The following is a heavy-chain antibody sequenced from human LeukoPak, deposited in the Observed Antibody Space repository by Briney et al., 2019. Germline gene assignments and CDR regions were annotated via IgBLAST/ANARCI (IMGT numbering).Heavy chain of an antibody. D-gene: IGHD2-8*01. J-gene: IGHJ4*02. CDR1: GFTLSGHW. V-gene: IGHV3-74*01. CDR2: DGSST. CDR3: AKASFIVLMVYDY. Sequence: GGTLRLSCAVSGFTLSGHWMFWVRQAPGKGLEWVSSDGSSTGYTDSVKGRFTVSRDNAKNTLYLQMNSLRAEDTAVYYCAKASFIVLMVYDYWGQGTLVTVSS.